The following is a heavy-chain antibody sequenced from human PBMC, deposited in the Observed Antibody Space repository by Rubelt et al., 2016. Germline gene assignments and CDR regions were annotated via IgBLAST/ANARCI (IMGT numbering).Heavy chain of an antibody. J-gene: IGHJ4*02. Sequence: QLQLQESGPGLVKLSETLSLTCTVSGGSISSSSYYWGWIRQPPGKGLEWIGSIYYSGSTDHNPSLKSRVTISVDTSKNQFSLRLSSVTAADTAVYYCARGRFLGWLPPDYWGQGTLVTVSS. D-gene: IGHD3-3*01. CDR1: GGSISSSSYY. V-gene: IGHV4-39*01. CDR3: ARGRFLGWLPPDY. CDR2: IYYSGST.